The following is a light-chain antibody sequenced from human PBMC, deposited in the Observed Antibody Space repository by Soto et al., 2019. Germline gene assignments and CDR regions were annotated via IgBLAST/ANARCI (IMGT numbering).Light chain of an antibody. J-gene: IGLJ1*01. V-gene: IGLV1-44*01. CDR1: SSNIGSNT. Sequence: QAVVTQPPSASGTPGQRITISCSGGSSNIGSNTVNWYQQLPGTAPKLLIYNSNQLPSGVPDRFSGSKSGTSASLGISGLQSEDEADYYCAAWDDSLNIYVFGTGTKLTVL. CDR3: AAWDDSLNIYV. CDR2: NSN.